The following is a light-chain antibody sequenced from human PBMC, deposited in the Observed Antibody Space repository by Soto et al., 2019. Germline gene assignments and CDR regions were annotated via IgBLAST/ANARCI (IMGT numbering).Light chain of an antibody. J-gene: IGKJ4*01. Sequence: DIQMTQSHSTLYASIGDRVTITCRASQNIDIWLSWYQQKPGKAPSLLIYDASNLKSGVPSRFSGSGSGTEFTLTISSLQPDDSGSYYCQQHKSYPVTFGGGTKVDIK. V-gene: IGKV1-5*01. CDR2: DAS. CDR1: QNIDIW. CDR3: QQHKSYPVT.